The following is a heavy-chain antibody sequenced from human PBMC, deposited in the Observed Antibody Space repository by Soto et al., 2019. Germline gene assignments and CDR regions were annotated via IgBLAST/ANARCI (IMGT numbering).Heavy chain of an antibody. Sequence: PGGSLRLSCAASGFTFSSYWMSWVRQAPGKGLEWVANIKQDGSEKYYVDSVKGRFTISRDNAKNSLYLQMNSLRAEDTAVYYCARGLGNYYGSGSYYYMDVWGKGTTVTVSS. CDR3: ARGLGNYYGSGSYYYMDV. D-gene: IGHD3-10*01. V-gene: IGHV3-7*01. CDR1: GFTFSSYW. CDR2: IKQDGSEK. J-gene: IGHJ6*03.